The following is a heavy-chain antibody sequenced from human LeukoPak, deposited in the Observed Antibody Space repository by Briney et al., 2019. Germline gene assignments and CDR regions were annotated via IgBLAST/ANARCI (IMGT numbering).Heavy chain of an antibody. CDR1: GYAFTSYG. V-gene: IGHV1-18*01. D-gene: IGHD5-12*01. CDR2: INTNNGDT. CDR3: ARWVASPRFFDS. J-gene: IGHJ4*02. Sequence: ASVKVSCRASGYAFTSYGISWVRQAPGQGLEWMGWINTNNGDTNYVQKLQGRVTMTTDASTSTAYMELRSLRSDDTAVYYRARWVASPRFFDSWGQGTLVTVSS.